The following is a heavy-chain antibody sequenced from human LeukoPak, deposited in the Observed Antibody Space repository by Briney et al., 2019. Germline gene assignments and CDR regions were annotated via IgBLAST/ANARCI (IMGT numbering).Heavy chain of an antibody. D-gene: IGHD4-17*01. CDR2: ISSSSSYI. V-gene: IGHV3-21*04. CDR3: AKDGSNDYGDSDFDY. Sequence: GGSLRLSCAASGFTFRSYSMNWVRQAPGKGLEWVSSISSSSSYIYYADSVKGRFTISSDNSKNTLYLQMNSLRAEDTAVHYCAKDGSNDYGDSDFDYWGQGTLVTVSS. CDR1: GFTFRSYS. J-gene: IGHJ4*02.